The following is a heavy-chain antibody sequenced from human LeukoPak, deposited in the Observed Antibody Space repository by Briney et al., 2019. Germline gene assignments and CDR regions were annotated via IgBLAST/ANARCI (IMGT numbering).Heavy chain of an antibody. CDR1: GFTFSSYD. CDR3: ARDHSARQWLADY. Sequence: GSLRLSCAASGFTFSSYDMSWVRQAPGKGLEWISDTTSGGGATYYADSVRGRFTSSRDNAKNSLYLQMNSLRAEDTAVYYCARDHSARQWLADYWGQGTLVTVSS. J-gene: IGHJ4*02. CDR2: TTSGGGAT. D-gene: IGHD6-19*01. V-gene: IGHV3-48*03.